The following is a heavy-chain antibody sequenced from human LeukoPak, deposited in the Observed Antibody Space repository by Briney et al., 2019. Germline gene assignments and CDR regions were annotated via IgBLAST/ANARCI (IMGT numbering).Heavy chain of an antibody. CDR3: ARLSYFEVTHCFDY. J-gene: IGHJ4*02. CDR1: GYTFTNDW. CDR2: VHPGHSTT. D-gene: IGHD1-26*01. V-gene: IGHV5-51*01. Sequence: RGESLKISCEASGYTFTNDWIGWVRQVPGKGLEWMGIVHPGHSTTTYSPSFEGQVTISADGSVNIAYLQWRSLKDSDTAIYYCARLSYFEVTHCFDYWGQGTLVTVSS.